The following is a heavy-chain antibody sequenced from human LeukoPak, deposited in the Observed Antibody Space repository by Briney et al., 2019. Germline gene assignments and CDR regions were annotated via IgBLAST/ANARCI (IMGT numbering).Heavy chain of an antibody. V-gene: IGHV3-23*01. CDR1: GFTFSSYA. D-gene: IGHD3-3*01. CDR3: AKDLRFTIFGVLDY. J-gene: IGHJ4*02. CDR2: ISGSGGST. Sequence: GGSLRLSCAASGFTFSSYAMSWVRQAPGKGLEWVSAISGSGGSTYYADSVKSRFTISRDNSKNTLYLQMNSLRAEDTAVYYCAKDLRFTIFGVLDYWGQGTLVTVSS.